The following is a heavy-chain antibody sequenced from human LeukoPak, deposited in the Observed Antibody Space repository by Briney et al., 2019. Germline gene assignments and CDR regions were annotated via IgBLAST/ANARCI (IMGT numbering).Heavy chain of an antibody. CDR3: ARGRPFEVGATSRPTDY. V-gene: IGHV3-30-3*01. CDR2: ISYDGSNK. Sequence: TGGSLRLSCAASGFTFSSYAMHWVRQAPGKGLEWVAVISYDGSNKYYADSVKGRFTISRDNAKNSLYLQMNSLRAEDTAVYYCARGRPFEVGATSRPTDYWGQGTLVTVSS. J-gene: IGHJ4*02. D-gene: IGHD1-26*01. CDR1: GFTFSSYA.